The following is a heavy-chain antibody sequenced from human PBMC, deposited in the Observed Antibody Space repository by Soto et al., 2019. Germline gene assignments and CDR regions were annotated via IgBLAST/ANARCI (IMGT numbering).Heavy chain of an antibody. CDR1: GGSFTSNNW. CDR2: ICRTGST. J-gene: IGHJ4*02. Sequence: PSETLSLTCAVSGGSFTSNNWWTWVRQPPGQGLEWIGEICRTGSTNYSPSLKSRVTISLDKSENQFSLKVTSLTAADTAVYYCASRDPGTSVDYWGQGTLVTVSS. CDR3: ASRDPGTSVDY. V-gene: IGHV4-4*02. D-gene: IGHD1-7*01.